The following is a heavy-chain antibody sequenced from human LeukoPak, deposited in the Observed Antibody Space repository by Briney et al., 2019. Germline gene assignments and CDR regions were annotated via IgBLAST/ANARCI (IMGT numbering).Heavy chain of an antibody. D-gene: IGHD3-10*01. CDR1: GGPFSGYF. J-gene: IGHJ6*02. V-gene: IGHV4-34*01. Sequence: PSETLSLTCAVYGGPFSGYFWSWIRQPPGKGLEWIGEINHSGSTNYNPSLKSRVTISVDTSKNQFSLKPSSVTAADTAVYYCARVRRVRGSYYYGMDVWGQGTTVTVSS. CDR3: ARVRRVRGSYYYGMDV. CDR2: INHSGST.